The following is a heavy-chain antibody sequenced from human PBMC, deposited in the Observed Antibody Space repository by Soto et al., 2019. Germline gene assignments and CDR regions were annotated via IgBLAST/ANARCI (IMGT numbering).Heavy chain of an antibody. CDR3: ARHEWFDP. J-gene: IGHJ5*02. Sequence: SETLSLTCTVSGGSISSYYWSWIRQPPGKGLEWIGYIYYSGSTNYNPSLKSRVTISVDTSKNQFSLKLSSVTAADTAVYYCARHEWFDPWGQGTLVTVS. CDR2: IYYSGST. CDR1: GGSISSYY. V-gene: IGHV4-59*08.